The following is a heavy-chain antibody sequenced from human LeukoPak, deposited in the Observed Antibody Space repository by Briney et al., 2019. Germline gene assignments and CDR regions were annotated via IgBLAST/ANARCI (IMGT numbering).Heavy chain of an antibody. D-gene: IGHD3-16*01. J-gene: IGHJ6*03. CDR2: IYYSGST. V-gene: IGHV4-38-2*02. CDR1: GYSISSSYY. Sequence: SETLSLTCTVSGYSISSSYYWGWIRQPPGKGLEWIGSIYYSGSTYYNPSLKSRVTISVDTSKNQFSLKLSSVTAADTAVYYCARGPSVLGPPVPEYYYYYMDVWGKGTTVTVSS. CDR3: ARGPSVLGPPVPEYYYYYMDV.